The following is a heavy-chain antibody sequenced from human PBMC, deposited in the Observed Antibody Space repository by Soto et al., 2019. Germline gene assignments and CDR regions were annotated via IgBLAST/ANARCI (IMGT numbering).Heavy chain of an antibody. CDR2: IYSSGST. J-gene: IGHJ4*02. CDR3: ARARYNWNY. V-gene: IGHV4-59*01. Sequence: LVTLSLTYTFSGGSIISYYWSWIRQPPGKGLEWIGYIYSSGSTNYNPCLKSRVTMAVDMSKNQFSLKLTSVTAADTAVYYCARARYNWNYWGQGALVTVSS. D-gene: IGHD1-20*01. CDR1: GGSIISYY.